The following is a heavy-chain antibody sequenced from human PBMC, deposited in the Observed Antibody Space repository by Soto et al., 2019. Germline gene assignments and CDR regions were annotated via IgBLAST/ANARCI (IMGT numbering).Heavy chain of an antibody. J-gene: IGHJ5*01. CDR1: CGSISSRGYY. V-gene: IGHV4-31*02. CDR2: IYYGGST. CDR3: ARSIVS. Sequence: SQTLCLTWTVSCGSISSRGYYRNWIRQHPGKGLEWIGYIYYGGSTYYNPSLKSRVTISVDTSKNQFSLKLSSVTAADTAGYYCARSIVSWGQGTLVTVSS.